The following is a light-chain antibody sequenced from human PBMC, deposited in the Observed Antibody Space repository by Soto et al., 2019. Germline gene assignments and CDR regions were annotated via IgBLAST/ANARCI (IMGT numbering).Light chain of an antibody. V-gene: IGKV3-11*01. Sequence: EIVLTQSPATLSLSPGERATLSCRASQSVTNYVAWYQQKPGQAPRLLIYDASNRATGIPARFSGSGSGTDFTRTISSLEPEDFGVYYCQQRDDLYTFGQGTKLEIK. J-gene: IGKJ2*01. CDR3: QQRDDLYT. CDR2: DAS. CDR1: QSVTNY.